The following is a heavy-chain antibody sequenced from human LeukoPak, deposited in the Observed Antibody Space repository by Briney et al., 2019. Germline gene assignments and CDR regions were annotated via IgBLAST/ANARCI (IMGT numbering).Heavy chain of an antibody. D-gene: IGHD6-13*01. J-gene: IGHJ4*02. V-gene: IGHV4-39*01. CDR2: INYSGTT. CDR1: GGSISSDTHF. Sequence: SETLSLTCTVSGGSISSDTHFWGWIRQPPGKGLEWIGSINYSGTTYYNLSLRSRVTISVDTSRNQFSLKLSSVTAADTALYYCARLCPTRAATGPEGDSWGQGTLATVSS. CDR3: ARLCPTRAATGPEGDS.